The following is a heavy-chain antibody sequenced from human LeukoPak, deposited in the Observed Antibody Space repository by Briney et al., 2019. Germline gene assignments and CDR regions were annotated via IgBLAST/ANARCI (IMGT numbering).Heavy chain of an antibody. V-gene: IGHV3-21*01. Sequence: GGSLRLSCAASGFTFSTYTMNWVRQAPGKGLEWVSSISSSSYIYYADSVKGRFTISRDNAKNSLYLQMGSLRAEDTAVYYCARDPFLDYWGQGTLVTVSS. J-gene: IGHJ4*02. CDR3: ARDPFLDY. CDR2: ISSSSYI. CDR1: GFTFSTYT.